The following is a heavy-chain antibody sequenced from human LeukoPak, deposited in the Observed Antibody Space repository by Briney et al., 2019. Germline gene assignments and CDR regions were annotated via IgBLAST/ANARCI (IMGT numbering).Heavy chain of an antibody. D-gene: IGHD3-10*01. Sequence: PGGSLRLSCAASGFTFDDYAMHWVRQAPGKGLEWVSGISWNSFTIGYADSVKGRFTISRDNAKNSLYLQMNSLRAEDTAVYYCARSHGTITMVRGVITSYFDYWGQGTLVTVSS. V-gene: IGHV3-9*01. CDR1: GFTFDDYA. CDR3: ARSHGTITMVRGVITSYFDY. CDR2: ISWNSFTI. J-gene: IGHJ4*02.